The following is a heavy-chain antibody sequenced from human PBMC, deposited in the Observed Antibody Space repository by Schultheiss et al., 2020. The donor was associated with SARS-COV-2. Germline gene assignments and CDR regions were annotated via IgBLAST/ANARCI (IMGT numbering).Heavy chain of an antibody. CDR1: GGSFSGYY. V-gene: IGHV4-34*01. J-gene: IGHJ4*02. Sequence: SETLSLTCAVYGGSFSGYYWSWIRQPPGKGLEWIGEINQSGSTNYNPSLKSRVTISVDTSKNQFSLMLSSLTAADTAVYYCARDRRFDYWGQGTLVTVSS. CDR2: INQSGST. D-gene: IGHD3-16*02. CDR3: ARDRRFDY.